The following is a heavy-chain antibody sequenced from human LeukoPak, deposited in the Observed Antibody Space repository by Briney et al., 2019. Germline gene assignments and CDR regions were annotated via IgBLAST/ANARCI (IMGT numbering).Heavy chain of an antibody. J-gene: IGHJ4*02. Sequence: GGSLRLSCVASGFTFSRYWMSWVRQAPGKGLEWVSLIIASSGSTVYADSVKGRFTISRDNSKNTLYLQMNSLRAEDTAVYYCAKGAYDYVEIGYFDHWGQGTLVTVSS. D-gene: IGHD5-12*01. V-gene: IGHV3-23*01. CDR3: AKGAYDYVEIGYFDH. CDR1: GFTFSRYW. CDR2: IIASSGST.